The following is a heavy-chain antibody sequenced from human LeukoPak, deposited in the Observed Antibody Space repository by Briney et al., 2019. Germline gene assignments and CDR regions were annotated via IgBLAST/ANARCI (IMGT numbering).Heavy chain of an antibody. J-gene: IGHJ6*02. CDR2: IYSGGST. CDR1: GFTFSSYA. Sequence: GGSLRLSCAASGFTFSSYAMSWVRQAPGKGLEWVSVIYSGGSTYYADSVKGRFTISRDNSKSTLYLQMNSLRAEDTAVYYCARSSITIFGVVIIPYGMDVWGQGTTVTVSS. CDR3: ARSSITIFGVVIIPYGMDV. V-gene: IGHV3-53*01. D-gene: IGHD3-3*01.